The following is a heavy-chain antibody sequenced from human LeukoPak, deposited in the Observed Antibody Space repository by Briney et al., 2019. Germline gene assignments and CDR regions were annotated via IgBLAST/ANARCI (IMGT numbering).Heavy chain of an antibody. CDR1: GGSVSPYY. CDR2: IYTSGST. V-gene: IGHV4-4*09. Sequence: SETLSLTCTVSGGSVSPYYWSWIRQPPGKGLEWIGYIYTSGSTNYNPSLKSRVTISVDTSKNQFSLKLSSVTAADTAVYYCARHGKIAARRYYYMDVWGKGTTVTVSS. D-gene: IGHD6-6*01. CDR3: ARHGKIAARRYYYMDV. J-gene: IGHJ6*03.